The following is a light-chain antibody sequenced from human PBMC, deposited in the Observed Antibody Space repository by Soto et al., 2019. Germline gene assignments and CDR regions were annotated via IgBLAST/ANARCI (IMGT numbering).Light chain of an antibody. CDR2: EVT. CDR1: DNDVGRYDY. J-gene: IGLJ2*01. CDR3: MSYAGGNSVT. Sequence: QSVLTQPPSASGSLGLSVTLSCSGTDNDVGRYDYVSWYQQHPGKAPKLLIYEVTKRPSGVPDRFSASKSGNSASLTVSGLQDEDEADYYCMSYAGGNSVTFGGGTKLPVL. V-gene: IGLV2-8*01.